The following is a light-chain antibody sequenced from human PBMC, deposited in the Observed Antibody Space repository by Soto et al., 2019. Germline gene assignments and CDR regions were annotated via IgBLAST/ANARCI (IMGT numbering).Light chain of an antibody. J-gene: IGKJ5*01. CDR2: AAS. CDR3: QQTKSFPIT. Sequence: DIQMTQSPSSVSASIGDRVTITCRASQDIRSWLAWYQQKPGEAPNLLIFAASSLQSGVPSRFSGSGSGTDFTLTISSLQPEDFATYDCQQTKSFPITSRRGTRLDIK. V-gene: IGKV1D-12*01. CDR1: QDIRSW.